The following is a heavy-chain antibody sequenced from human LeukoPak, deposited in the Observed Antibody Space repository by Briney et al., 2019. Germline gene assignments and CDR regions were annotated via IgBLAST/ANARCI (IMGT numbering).Heavy chain of an antibody. D-gene: IGHD3-3*01. J-gene: IGHJ4*02. Sequence: PGRSLRLSCAASGFTFSSYGMHWVRQAPGKGLEWVSSISSSSSYIYYADSVKGRFTISRDNAKNSLYLQMNSLRAEDTAVYYCARDSEPDFWSGYYCLDYWGQGTLVTVSS. CDR3: ARDSEPDFWSGYYCLDY. CDR2: ISSSSSYI. CDR1: GFTFSSYG. V-gene: IGHV3-21*01.